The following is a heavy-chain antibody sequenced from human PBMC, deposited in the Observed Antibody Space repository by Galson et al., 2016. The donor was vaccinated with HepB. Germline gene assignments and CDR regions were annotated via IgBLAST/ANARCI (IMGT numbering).Heavy chain of an antibody. J-gene: IGHJ4*02. V-gene: IGHV3-30*04. Sequence: SLRLSCAGSGFTFSHCPIYWVRQAPGKGLEWVAVISYDGSTTFYADSVKGRFTISRDNSKNTMYMQMNSLRIDDTALYFCARKAGRAVDIDYWGQGTLVTVSS. D-gene: IGHD6-19*01. CDR2: ISYDGSTT. CDR3: ARKAGRAVDIDY. CDR1: GFTFSHCP.